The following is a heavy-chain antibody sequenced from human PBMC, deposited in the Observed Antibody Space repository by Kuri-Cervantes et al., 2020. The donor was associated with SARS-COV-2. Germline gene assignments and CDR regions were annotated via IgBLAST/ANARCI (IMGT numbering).Heavy chain of an antibody. CDR3: ARLVYNWNDGFDP. V-gene: IGHV4-39*01. Sequence: SETLSLTCTVSGGSISSYYWGGIRQPPGKGLEWIGSIYYSGSTYYNPSLKSRDTISVDTSKNQFSLKLSSVTAADTAVYYCARLVYNWNDGFDPWGQGTLVTVSS. J-gene: IGHJ5*02. CDR1: GGSISSYY. CDR2: IYYSGST. D-gene: IGHD1-20*01.